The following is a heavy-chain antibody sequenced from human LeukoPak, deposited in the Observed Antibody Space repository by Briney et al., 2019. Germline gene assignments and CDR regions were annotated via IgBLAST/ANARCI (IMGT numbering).Heavy chain of an antibody. CDR2: INPSGGST. Sequence: ASVKVSCKASGYTFTSYYMHWVRQAPGQGLEWMGIINPSGGSTSYAQKFQGRVTMTRDTSTSTVYMELSSLRSEDTAVYYCARKIVVVVAATPYYYYGMDVGAQGPTVTVSS. CDR3: ARKIVVVVAATPYYYYGMDV. D-gene: IGHD2-15*01. V-gene: IGHV1-46*01. CDR1: GYTFTSYY. J-gene: IGHJ6*02.